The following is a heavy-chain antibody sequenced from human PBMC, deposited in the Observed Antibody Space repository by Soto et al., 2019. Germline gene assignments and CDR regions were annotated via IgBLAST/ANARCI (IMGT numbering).Heavy chain of an antibody. CDR2: IGTAGDT. V-gene: IGHV3-13*04. CDR1: GFTFSSYD. Sequence: EVQLVESGGGLVQPGGSLRLSCAASGFTFSSYDMHWVRQATGKGLEWVSTIGTAGDTYYPGSVKGRFTISRENAKNSLYLQMTSLRAGDTAVYYCARGVTMVRGVIIDWFDPWGQGTLVTVSS. J-gene: IGHJ5*02. D-gene: IGHD3-10*01. CDR3: ARGVTMVRGVIIDWFDP.